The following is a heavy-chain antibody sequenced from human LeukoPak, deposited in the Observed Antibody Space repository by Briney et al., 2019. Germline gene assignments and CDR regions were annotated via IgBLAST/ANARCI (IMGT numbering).Heavy chain of an antibody. D-gene: IGHD6-13*01. V-gene: IGHV1-69*13. CDR2: IIPIFGTA. J-gene: IGHJ4*02. CDR3: ARTDYSSSWYFLDY. CDR1: GYTFTGYY. Sequence: SVKVSCKASGYTFTGYYMHWVRQAPGQGLEWMGGIIPIFGTANYAQKFQGRVTITADESTSTAYMELSSLRSEDTAVYYCARTDYSSSWYFLDYWGQGTLVTVSS.